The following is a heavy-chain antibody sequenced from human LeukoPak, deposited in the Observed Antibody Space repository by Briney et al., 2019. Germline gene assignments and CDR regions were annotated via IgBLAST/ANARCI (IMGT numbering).Heavy chain of an antibody. CDR2: ISWNSGSI. D-gene: IGHD3-3*01. CDR1: GFTFDDYA. Sequence: PGGSLRLSCIASGFTFDDYAMHWVRQAPGKGLEWVSGISWNSGSIGYADSVKGRFTISRDNAKNSLYLQMNSLRAEDTALYYCAKTSVVLEWLFDYWGQGTLVTVSS. J-gene: IGHJ4*02. CDR3: AKTSVVLEWLFDY. V-gene: IGHV3-9*01.